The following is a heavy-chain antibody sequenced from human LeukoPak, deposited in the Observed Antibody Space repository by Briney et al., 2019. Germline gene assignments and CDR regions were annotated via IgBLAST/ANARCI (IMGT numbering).Heavy chain of an antibody. CDR1: GFTFSHYN. D-gene: IGHD2-2*01. J-gene: IGHJ4*02. CDR2: ITTTSATI. Sequence: PGGSLRLSCAASGFTFSHYNVNWVRQAPGKGLEWISYITTTSATIYYADSVKGRFTISRDNAKNSLYLQMNSLRAEDTAVYYCARDLPLSSMDLGSDYWGQGTLVTVSS. CDR3: ARDLPLSSMDLGSDY. V-gene: IGHV3-48*01.